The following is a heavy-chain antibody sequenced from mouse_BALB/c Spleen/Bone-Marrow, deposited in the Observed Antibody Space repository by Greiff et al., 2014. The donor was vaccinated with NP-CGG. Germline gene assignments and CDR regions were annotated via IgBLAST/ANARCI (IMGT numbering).Heavy chain of an antibody. Sequence: VKLMESGTELAKPGASVKMSCKASGYTFTTHWMHWVKQRPGQGLEWIGYINPSTGYTDYNQKFKDKATLTADKSSSTAYMQLISLTSEDSAVYYCVRSDYWGQGTTLTVPS. J-gene: IGHJ2*01. V-gene: IGHV1-7*01. CDR1: GYTFTTHW. CDR2: INPSTGYT. CDR3: VRSDY.